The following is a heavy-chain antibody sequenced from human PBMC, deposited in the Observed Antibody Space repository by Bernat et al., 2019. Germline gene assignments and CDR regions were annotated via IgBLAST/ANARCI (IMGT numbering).Heavy chain of an antibody. CDR1: GFTFSNYW. D-gene: IGHD3-16*01. J-gene: IGHJ4*02. CDR2: INGDGTAT. V-gene: IGHV3-74*02. CDR3: VRGGVDY. Sequence: EVQLVESGGGLVQPGGSLRLSCAASGFTFSNYWMHWVRQVPAKGLVWVSRINGDGTATSYADSVKGRFAISRDNAKNTLYLQMDSLRGEDTAVYYCVRGGVDYWGQGTLVTVSS.